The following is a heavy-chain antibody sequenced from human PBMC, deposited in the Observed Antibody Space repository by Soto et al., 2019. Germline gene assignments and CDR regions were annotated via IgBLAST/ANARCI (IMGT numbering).Heavy chain of an antibody. J-gene: IGHJ4*02. D-gene: IGHD2-2*01. CDR2: IYPGDSDT. Sequence: GESLKISCKGSGYSFTRYWIGWVRQMPGKGLEWMGIIYPGDSDTRYSPSFQGQVTISADKSISTAYLQWSSLKASDTAMYYCAGGRDCSSTSCSSFNYWGQGTLVTVS. V-gene: IGHV5-51*01. CDR1: GYSFTRYW. CDR3: AGGRDCSSTSCSSFNY.